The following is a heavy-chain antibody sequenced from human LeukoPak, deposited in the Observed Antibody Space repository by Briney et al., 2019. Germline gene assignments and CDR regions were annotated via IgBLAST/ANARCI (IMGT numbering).Heavy chain of an antibody. D-gene: IGHD6-6*01. V-gene: IGHV3-64*01. CDR2: ITNNGGIT. Sequence: PGGSLRLSCAASGFTFSSYAMHWVRQAPGKGLEYVSAITNNGGITYYANSVKGRFTISRDNSKNTLYLQMNSLRAEDTAVYYCAKPRERDYSSSSAFDIWGQGTMVTVSS. J-gene: IGHJ3*02. CDR3: AKPRERDYSSSSAFDI. CDR1: GFTFSSYA.